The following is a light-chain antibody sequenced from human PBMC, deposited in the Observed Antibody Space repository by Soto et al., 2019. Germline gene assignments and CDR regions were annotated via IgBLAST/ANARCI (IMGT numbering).Light chain of an antibody. Sequence: EIVLTQSPGTLSLSPGERATLSCRASQSVSSSYLAWYQQKPGQAPRLLIYGASSRATGIPDRFSGSGSGTDFSLSISRLEPEDFAMYYCQQYGTSPGTFGQGTNLEIK. CDR2: GAS. CDR1: QSVSSSY. CDR3: QQYGTSPGT. V-gene: IGKV3-20*01. J-gene: IGKJ2*01.